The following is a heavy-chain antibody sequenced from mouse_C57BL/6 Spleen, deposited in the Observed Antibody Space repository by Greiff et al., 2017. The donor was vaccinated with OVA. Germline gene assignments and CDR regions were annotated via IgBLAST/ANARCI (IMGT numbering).Heavy chain of an antibody. V-gene: IGHV1-5*01. D-gene: IGHD1-1*01. Sequence: VQLQQSGTVLARPGASVKMSCKTSGYTFTSYWMHWVKQRPGQGLEWIGAIYPGNSDTSYNQKFKGKVNLTAVTSASTAYMELSSLTNEDSAVYYCTRRGSSHWYFDVWGTGTTVTVSS. CDR1: GYTFTSYW. CDR3: TRRGSSHWYFDV. CDR2: IYPGNSDT. J-gene: IGHJ1*03.